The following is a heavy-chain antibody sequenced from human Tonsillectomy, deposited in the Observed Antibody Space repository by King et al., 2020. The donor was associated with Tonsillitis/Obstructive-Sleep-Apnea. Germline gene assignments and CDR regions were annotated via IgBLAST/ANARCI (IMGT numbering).Heavy chain of an antibody. CDR2: ISWDGGST. D-gene: IGHD2-15*01. J-gene: IGHJ6*02. CDR3: AKDIRRVVSHTYQDKDYYYYYGMDV. V-gene: IGHV3-43*01. Sequence: VQLVESGGVVVQPGGSLRLSCAASGFTFDDYTMHWVRQAPGKGLEWVSLISWDGGSTYYADSVKGRFTISRDNSKNSLYLQMNSLRTEDTALYYCAKDIRRVVSHTYQDKDYYYYYGMDVWGQGTTVTVSS. CDR1: GFTFDDYT.